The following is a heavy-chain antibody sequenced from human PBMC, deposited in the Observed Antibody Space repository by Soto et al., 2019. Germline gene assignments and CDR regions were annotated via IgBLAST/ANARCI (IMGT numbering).Heavy chain of an antibody. CDR1: GYTFTSYY. Sequence: ASVKVSCKASGYTFTSYYMHWVRQAPGQGLEWMGIINPSGGSTSYAQKFQGRVTMTRDTSTRTVYMELSSLRSEDTAVYYCARAPPPTTVHHDYVMDVWGQGTRVTVSS. CDR3: ARAPPPTTVHHDYVMDV. CDR2: INPSGGST. V-gene: IGHV1-46*01. D-gene: IGHD4-4*01. J-gene: IGHJ6*02.